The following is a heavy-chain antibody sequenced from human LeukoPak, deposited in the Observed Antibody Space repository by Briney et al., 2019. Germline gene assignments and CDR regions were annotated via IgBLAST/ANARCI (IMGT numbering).Heavy chain of an antibody. CDR3: ARGKAAAGGNWFDP. CDR1: GGSFSGYY. J-gene: IGHJ5*02. CDR2: INHSGST. Sequence: SETLSLTCAVYGGSFSGYYWSWIRQPPGKGLEWIGEINHSGSTNYDPSLKSRVTISVDTSKNQFSLKLSSVTAADTAVYYCARGKAAAGGNWFDPWGQGTLVTVSS. V-gene: IGHV4-34*01. D-gene: IGHD6-13*01.